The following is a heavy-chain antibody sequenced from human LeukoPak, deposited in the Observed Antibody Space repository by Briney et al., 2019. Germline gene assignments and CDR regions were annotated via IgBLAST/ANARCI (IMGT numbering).Heavy chain of an antibody. V-gene: IGHV3-11*06. CDR3: ARDFYGDWAFDI. CDR1: GFTFSDYY. CDR2: ITSSSSYT. J-gene: IGHJ3*02. D-gene: IGHD4-17*01. Sequence: GGSLRLSCAASGFTFSDYYMSWIRQAPGKGLEWVSYITSSSSYTNYADSVKGRFTISRDNAKNSLYLQMNSLRDEDTAVYYCARDFYGDWAFDIWGQGTMVTVSS.